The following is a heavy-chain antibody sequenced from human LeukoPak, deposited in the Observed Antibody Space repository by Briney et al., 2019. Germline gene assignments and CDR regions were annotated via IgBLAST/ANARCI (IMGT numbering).Heavy chain of an antibody. CDR3: ARLCSLGGSGSYYPDY. D-gene: IGHD3-10*01. J-gene: IGHJ4*02. V-gene: IGHV1-18*01. CDR1: GYTFTSYG. CDR2: ISAYNGNT. Sequence: ASVKVSCTASGYTFTSYGISWVRQAHGQGREWMGWISAYNGNTNYAQKLQGRVTMTTDTSTSTAYMELRSLRFDDTAVYYCARLCSLGGSGSYYPDYWGQGTLVTVSS.